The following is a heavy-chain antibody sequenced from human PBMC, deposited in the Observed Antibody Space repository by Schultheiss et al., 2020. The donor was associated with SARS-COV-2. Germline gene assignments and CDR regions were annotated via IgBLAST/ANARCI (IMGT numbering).Heavy chain of an antibody. J-gene: IGHJ4*02. Sequence: GGSLRLSCAASGFRFSDYAMHWVRQAPGKGLEWVSSISSSSSYIYYADSVKGRFTISRDNAKNSLYLQMNSLRAEDTAVYYCACSCITGTTWGQGTLVTVSS. D-gene: IGHD1-7*01. CDR2: ISSSSSYI. CDR3: ACSCITGTT. CDR1: GFRFSDYA. V-gene: IGHV3-21*01.